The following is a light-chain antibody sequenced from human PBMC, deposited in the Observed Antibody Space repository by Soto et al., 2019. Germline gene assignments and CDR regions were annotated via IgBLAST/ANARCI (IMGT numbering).Light chain of an antibody. Sequence: QSVLTQPASVSGSPGQSITISCTGTSSDVGGYSYVSWYQQHPGKAPKLMIYDVSNRPSGVSDRFSGSKSGNTASLTISGLQAEDEADYYCSSYTSSSTRVVFGGGTKLTVL. CDR3: SSYTSSSTRVV. CDR1: SSDVGGYSY. V-gene: IGLV2-14*03. J-gene: IGLJ2*01. CDR2: DVS.